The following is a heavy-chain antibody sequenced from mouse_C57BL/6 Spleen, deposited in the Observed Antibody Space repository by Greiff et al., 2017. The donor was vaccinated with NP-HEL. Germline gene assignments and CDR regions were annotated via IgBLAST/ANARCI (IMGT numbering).Heavy chain of an antibody. CDR2: ISYSGST. J-gene: IGHJ2*01. CDR3: ARTARIKY. D-gene: IGHD1-2*01. Sequence: DVQLQESGPGLVKPSQSLSLTCTVTGYSITSGYGCNWIRQFPGNKLEWMGYISYSGSTNYNPSLKSRISITRETSKNQFFLQLKSVTTEDTATYYCARTARIKYWVQRITLTVSS. CDR1: GYSITSGYG. V-gene: IGHV3-2*02.